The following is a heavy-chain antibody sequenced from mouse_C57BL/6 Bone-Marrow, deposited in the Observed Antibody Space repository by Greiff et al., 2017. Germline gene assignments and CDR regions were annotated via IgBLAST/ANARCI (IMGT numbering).Heavy chain of an antibody. CDR3: ARVYDYDLYYAMDY. CDR1: GFTFNDYY. CDR2: INYDGSST. V-gene: IGHV5-16*01. D-gene: IGHD2-4*01. Sequence: EVKLVESEGGLVQPGSSMKLSCTASGFTFNDYYMPWVRQVPEKGLEWVASINYDGSSTYYLDSLKSRFIISRDNAKNILYLQMSSLKSEDTATYYCARVYDYDLYYAMDYWGQGTSVTVSS. J-gene: IGHJ4*01.